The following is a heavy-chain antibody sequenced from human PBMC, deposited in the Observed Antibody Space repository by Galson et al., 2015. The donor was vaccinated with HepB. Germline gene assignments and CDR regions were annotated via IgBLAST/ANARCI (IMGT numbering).Heavy chain of an antibody. CDR3: ARPTFQSAYFDL. J-gene: IGHJ4*02. Sequence: ETLSLTCTVSGVSVSSGVYPWAWIRQSPEKGLEWIGTVFYGGNIHYSASLKSRVAMSVDTSKNQISLKLSSVTAADTAVYYCARPTFQSAYFDLWGQGTLVTVSS. D-gene: IGHD2-21*01. V-gene: IGHV4-39*01. CDR2: VFYGGNI. CDR1: GVSVSSGVYP.